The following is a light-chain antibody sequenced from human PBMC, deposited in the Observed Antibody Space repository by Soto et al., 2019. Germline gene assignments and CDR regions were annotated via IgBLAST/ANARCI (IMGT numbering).Light chain of an antibody. V-gene: IGLV2-14*01. J-gene: IGLJ2*01. Sequence: QSVLTQPASVSGSPGQSITISCTGTSSDVGGYNYVSWYQQHPGKAPKRMIYDVSNRPSGVSNRFSGSKSGNTASLTISGLQAEDEPDYYCSSYTSSSLVFGGGTKVTVL. CDR2: DVS. CDR3: SSYTSSSLV. CDR1: SSDVGGYNY.